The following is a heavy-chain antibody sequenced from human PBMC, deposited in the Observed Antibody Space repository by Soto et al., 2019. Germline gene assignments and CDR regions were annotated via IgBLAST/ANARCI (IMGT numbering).Heavy chain of an antibody. J-gene: IGHJ4*02. CDR1: GYTFTSYA. CDR3: ARGITLPTPLDY. CDR2: INAGNGNT. D-gene: IGHD1-20*01. Sequence: ASVKVSCKASGYTFTSYAIHWVRQAPGQRLEWMGWINAGNGNTKYSQKFQGRVTITRDTSASTAYMELSSLRSEDTAVYYCARGITLPTPLDYRGQRTLVTVSS. V-gene: IGHV1-3*01.